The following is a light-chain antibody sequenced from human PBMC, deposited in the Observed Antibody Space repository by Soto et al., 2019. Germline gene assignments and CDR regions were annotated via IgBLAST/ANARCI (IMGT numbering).Light chain of an antibody. Sequence: EIVLTQSPDTLSLSPGERATLSCRASQSVSSSFIAWYRQKPGQPPRLLIYRASTRATGIPDRFTGSGSGTDFTLTISRLEPEDFAVYYCQQYESSPLTFGGGTKMEIK. CDR1: QSVSSSF. J-gene: IGKJ4*01. CDR2: RAS. V-gene: IGKV3-20*01. CDR3: QQYESSPLT.